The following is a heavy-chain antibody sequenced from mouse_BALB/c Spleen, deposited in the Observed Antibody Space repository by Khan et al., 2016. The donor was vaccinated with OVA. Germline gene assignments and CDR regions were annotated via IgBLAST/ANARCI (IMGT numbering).Heavy chain of an antibody. Sequence: QIQLVQSGPELKKPGETVQISCKASGFTFTNYGMNWVKQAPGNGLKWMGWINTYTGAPTFADDFKGRFAFSLETSASTAYLQINSLKNEDTATYFCARVGYNGTMDCWGQGTSVTVSS. CDR2: INTYTGAP. CDR1: GFTFTNYG. CDR3: ARVGYNGTMDC. J-gene: IGHJ4*01. V-gene: IGHV9-3-1*01. D-gene: IGHD2-2*01.